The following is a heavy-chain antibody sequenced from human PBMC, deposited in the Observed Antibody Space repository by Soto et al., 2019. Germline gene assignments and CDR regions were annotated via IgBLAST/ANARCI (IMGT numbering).Heavy chain of an antibody. CDR2: IHYNGDT. D-gene: IGHD3-10*01. CDR3: ARDPGSGSYYGWFGP. V-gene: IGHV4-30-4*02. CDR1: GVSITSGAYY. J-gene: IGHJ5*02. Sequence: SETLSLTCTVSGVSITSGAYYWSWIRQPPGKGLEWIGYIHYNGDTPYSPSLKSRITMSLDTSKNQFSLKLSSVTAADTAAYYCARDPGSGSYYGWFGPWGQGTLVTVSS.